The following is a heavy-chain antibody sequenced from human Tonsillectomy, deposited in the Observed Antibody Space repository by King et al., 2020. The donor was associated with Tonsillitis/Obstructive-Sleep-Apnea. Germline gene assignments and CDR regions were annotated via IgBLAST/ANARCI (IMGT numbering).Heavy chain of an antibody. J-gene: IGHJ3*02. CDR2: ISYDGSNK. Sequence: VQLVESGGGVVQPGRSLRLSCAASGFTFSSYAMHWVRQAPGKGLEWVAVISYDGSNKYYADSVKGRFTISRDNSKNTLYLQMNSLRAEDTAVYYCARDIGDIVGDAFDIWGQGTMVTVSS. CDR1: GFTFSSYA. V-gene: IGHV3-30*04. CDR3: ARDIGDIVGDAFDI. D-gene: IGHD3-22*01.